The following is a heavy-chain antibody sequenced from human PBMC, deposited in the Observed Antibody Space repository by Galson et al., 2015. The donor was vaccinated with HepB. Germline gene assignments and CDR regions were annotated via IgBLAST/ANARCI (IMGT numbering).Heavy chain of an antibody. CDR3: AKVGLLWLSHHYFDY. CDR1: GFTFSNAW. V-gene: IGHV3-15*01. J-gene: IGHJ4*02. CDR2: IKSKTDGGTT. Sequence: SLRLSCAASGFTFSNAWMIWVRQAPGKGLEWVGRIKSKTDGGTTDYAAPVKGRFTISRDDSKNTLNLQMNSLRAEDTAVYYCAKVGLLWLSHHYFDYWGQGTLVTVSS. D-gene: IGHD2-21*01.